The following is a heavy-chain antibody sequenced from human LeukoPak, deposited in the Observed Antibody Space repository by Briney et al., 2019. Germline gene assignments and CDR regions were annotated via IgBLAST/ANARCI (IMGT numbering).Heavy chain of an antibody. CDR3: AAEPRFDYGSGSYYGMDV. Sequence: SVKVSCKASGFTFTTSDVQWVRQARGQRLEWIGWIVVDSGNTNYAQKFQERVTITRDMSTSTAYMELSSLRSEDTAVYYCAAEPRFDYGSGSYYGMDVWGKGTTVTVSS. CDR1: GFTFTTSD. D-gene: IGHD3-10*01. J-gene: IGHJ6*04. CDR2: IVVDSGNT. V-gene: IGHV1-58*01.